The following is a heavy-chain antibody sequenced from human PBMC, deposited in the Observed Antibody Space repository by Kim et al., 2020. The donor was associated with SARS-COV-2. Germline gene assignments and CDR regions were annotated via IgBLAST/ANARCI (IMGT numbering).Heavy chain of an antibody. CDR2: IYYSGST. Sequence: SETLSLTCTVSGGSISSSSYYWGWIRQPPGKGLEWIGSIYYSGSTYYNPSLKSRVTISVDTSKNQFSLKLSSVTAADTAVYYCAGEMATTNDFDYWGQEPWSPSPQ. V-gene: IGHV4-39*02. CDR3: AGEMATTNDFDY. D-gene: IGHD5-12*01. J-gene: IGHJ4*01. CDR1: GGSISSSSYY.